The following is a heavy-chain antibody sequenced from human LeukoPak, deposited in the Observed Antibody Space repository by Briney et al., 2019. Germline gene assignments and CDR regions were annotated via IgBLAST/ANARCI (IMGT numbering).Heavy chain of an antibody. D-gene: IGHD3-22*01. CDR3: ARSRYYDSSGFSVDAFDI. V-gene: IGHV4-59*11. J-gene: IGHJ3*02. CDR1: GGSMSSQY. Sequence: SETLSLTCTVCGGSMSSQYWRWLRQPPGKGLEWVGYIYYRGRTNYNPSLKSRVTISVDPSKNQFSLKLSSVTAADTAVYYCARSRYYDSSGFSVDAFDIRGQGTMVTVSS. CDR2: IYYRGRT.